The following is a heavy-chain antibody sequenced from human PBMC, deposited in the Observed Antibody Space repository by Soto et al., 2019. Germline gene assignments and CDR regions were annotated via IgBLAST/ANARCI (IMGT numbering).Heavy chain of an antibody. V-gene: IGHV1-3*01. CDR1: GYTFTSYA. J-gene: IGHJ3*02. CDR2: INAGNGNT. CDR3: ARDDGTSPITIFCCPGAFDI. D-gene: IGHD3-3*01. Sequence: QVQLVQSGAEVKKPGASVKVSCKASGYTFTSYAMHWVRQAPGQRLEWMGWINAGNGNTKYSQKFQGGVTITRDTSASTAYMELSSLRSEDTAVYYCARDDGTSPITIFCCPGAFDIWGQGTMVTVSS.